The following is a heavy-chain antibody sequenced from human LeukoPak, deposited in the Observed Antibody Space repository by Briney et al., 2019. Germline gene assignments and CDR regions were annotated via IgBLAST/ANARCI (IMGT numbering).Heavy chain of an antibody. V-gene: IGHV1-8*01. CDR2: LNPNSGNT. J-gene: IGHJ3*02. CDR3: AREYYDSSPGAFDI. CDR1: GYTFPSYD. D-gene: IGHD3-22*01. Sequence: ASVKVSCKVSGYTFPSYDINWVRQATGQGLEWMGWLNPNSGNTGYAQKFQVRVTMTRTTSIRTANMELSSLRSEDTAVYSCAREYYDSSPGAFDIWGQGTMVTVSS.